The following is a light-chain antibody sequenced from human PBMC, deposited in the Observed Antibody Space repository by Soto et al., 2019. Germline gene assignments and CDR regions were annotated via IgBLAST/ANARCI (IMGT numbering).Light chain of an antibody. J-gene: IGKJ4*01. V-gene: IGKV3-11*01. CDR1: QSVGSY. CDR3: QHRSSWPLT. Sequence: EIVLTQSPATLSLSPGERATLSCRASQSVGSYFAWYQQKPGQAPRLLIYDAFSRATGIPARFSGSGSGTVFPLTISILAPDDFAVYFCQHRSSWPLTFGGGTMVEIK. CDR2: DAF.